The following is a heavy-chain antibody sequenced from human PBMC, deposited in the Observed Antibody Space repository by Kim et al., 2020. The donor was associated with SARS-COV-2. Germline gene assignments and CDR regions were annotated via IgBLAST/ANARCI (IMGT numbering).Heavy chain of an antibody. D-gene: IGHD5-18*01. CDR1: GFTFSSYS. CDR3: ARDGYSYGYVGYFDY. CDR2: ISSSSSTI. V-gene: IGHV3-48*02. J-gene: IGHJ4*02. Sequence: GGSLRLSCAASGFTFSSYSMNWVRQAPGKGLEWVSYISSSSSTIYYADSVKGRFTISRDNAKNSLYLQMNSLRDEDTAVYYCARDGYSYGYVGYFDYWGQGTLVTVSS.